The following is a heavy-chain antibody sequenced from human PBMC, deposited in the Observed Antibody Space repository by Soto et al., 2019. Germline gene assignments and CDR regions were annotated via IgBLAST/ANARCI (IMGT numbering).Heavy chain of an antibody. V-gene: IGHV4-4*07. CDR2: IFSSGST. CDR1: GGSINTFY. J-gene: IGHJ4*02. D-gene: IGHD5-12*01. CDR3: AREGSYSAYNFAHGIQLWSFDF. Sequence: SETLSLTCTVSGGSINTFYWSWVRQPAGKGLECIGRIFSSGSTSFNPSLESRVAMSVDTSKNHFSLNLSSVTAADMAVYYCAREGSYSAYNFAHGIQLWSFDFWGQGALVTVSS.